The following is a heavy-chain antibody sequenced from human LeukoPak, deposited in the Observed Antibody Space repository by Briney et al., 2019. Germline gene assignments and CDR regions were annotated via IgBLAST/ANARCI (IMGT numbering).Heavy chain of an antibody. CDR1: GGSIRSSSYH. D-gene: IGHD6-25*01. CDR3: ARLTGRDSSDWPYFHY. CDR2: IHYSGST. V-gene: IGHV4-39*01. J-gene: IGHJ4*01. Sequence: SETLSLTCTVSGGSIRSSSYHWGRVRQPPGKGLEWIGNIHYSGSTSYNPSIKSRVTISVDTSKNQFSLKLSSVSAADTAVFYCARLTGRDSSDWPYFHYWGQGALVTVSS.